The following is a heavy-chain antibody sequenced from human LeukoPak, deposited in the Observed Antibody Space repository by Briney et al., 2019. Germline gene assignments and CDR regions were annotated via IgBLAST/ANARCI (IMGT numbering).Heavy chain of an antibody. CDR3: ARSITISNCPLLPYYYYGMDV. CDR1: GYTFTGYY. D-gene: IGHD3-9*01. Sequence: ASVKVSCKASGYTFTGYYMHWVRQAPGQGLEWMGWINPNSGGTNYAQKFQGRVTMTRDTSISTAYMELSRLRSDDTAVYYYARSITISNCPLLPYYYYGMDVWGQGTTVTVSS. J-gene: IGHJ6*02. V-gene: IGHV1-2*02. CDR2: INPNSGGT.